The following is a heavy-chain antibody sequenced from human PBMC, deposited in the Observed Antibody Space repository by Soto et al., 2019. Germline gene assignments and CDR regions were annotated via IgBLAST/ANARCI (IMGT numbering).Heavy chain of an antibody. D-gene: IGHD3-3*01. CDR1: GFTVNNLY. CDR3: ARDIFGGSYDFCH. CDR2: FSSDGSR. Sequence: EVQLVESGGGLVQPGGSLTLSCAAFGFTVNNLYMTWVRQAPGKGLEWVSDFSSDGSRYYADSVKGRFTISKDYSKNTLYLDMNSLRAGDTAVYYCARDIFGGSYDFCHGGQGTLVTVSS. J-gene: IGHJ4*02. V-gene: IGHV3-66*01.